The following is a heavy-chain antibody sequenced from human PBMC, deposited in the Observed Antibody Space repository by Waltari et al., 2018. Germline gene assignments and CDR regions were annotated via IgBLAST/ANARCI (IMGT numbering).Heavy chain of an antibody. CDR3: AGGSGWYYY. J-gene: IGHJ4*02. CDR2: ISNSGST. V-gene: IGHV4-59*01. D-gene: IGHD6-19*01. CDR1: GGSISSYY. Sequence: QVQLQESGPGLVKPSETLSLTCTVSGGSISSYYWSWIRQPPGKGLEWIGYISNSGSTTHNPPLKRRVPISVDTSKNQLARKLSSVAAGDTAMYYCAGGSGWYYYWGQGTLVTVSS.